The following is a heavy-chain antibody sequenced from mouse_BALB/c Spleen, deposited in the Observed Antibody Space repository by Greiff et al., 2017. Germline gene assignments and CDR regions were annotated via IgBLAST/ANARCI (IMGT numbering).Heavy chain of an antibody. CDR3: ARGFDV. CDR2: ISSGSSTI. J-gene: IGHJ1*01. Sequence: DVMLVESGGGLVQPGGSRKLSCAASGFTFSSFGMHWVRQAPEKGLEWGAYISSGSSTIYYADTVKGRFTISRDNPKNTLFLQMTSLRSEDTAMYYCARGFDVSAALPTVTVSS. CDR1: GFTFSSFG. V-gene: IGHV5-17*02.